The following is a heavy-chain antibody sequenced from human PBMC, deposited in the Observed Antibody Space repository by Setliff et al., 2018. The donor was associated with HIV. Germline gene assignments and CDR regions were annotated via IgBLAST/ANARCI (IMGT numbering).Heavy chain of an antibody. CDR1: GASIRTGSYY. CDR3: ASRPYSYDYSGRVFDF. J-gene: IGHJ4*02. CDR2: IYYSGTT. D-gene: IGHD3-22*01. V-gene: IGHV4-39*01. Sequence: SETLSLTCTVSGASIRTGSYYWGWIRQPPGKGLEWIGTIYYSGTTYYKPSVKSRVTISVDTSKNQFSLNLTSVTATDTAVYYCASRPYSYDYSGRVFDFWGQGALVTVSS.